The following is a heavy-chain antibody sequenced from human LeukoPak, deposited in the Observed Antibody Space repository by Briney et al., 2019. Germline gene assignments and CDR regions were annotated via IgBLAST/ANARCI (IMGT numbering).Heavy chain of an antibody. CDR1: GYTFTGYY. J-gene: IGHJ3*01. CDR2: LSPSSGNT. CDR3: TRLGAYSPPSTGGNAFDL. Sequence: ASVKVSCKASGYTFTGYYMHWVRQAPGQGLEWVGWLSPSSGNTNYAQKVQGRVTMTTDTSTNTAYMELRDLRSDDTAMYFCTRLGAYSPPSTGGNAFDLWGQGTMVTVSS. V-gene: IGHV1-18*04. D-gene: IGHD4-11*01.